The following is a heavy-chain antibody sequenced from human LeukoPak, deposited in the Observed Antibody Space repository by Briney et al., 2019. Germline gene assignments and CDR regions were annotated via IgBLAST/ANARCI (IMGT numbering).Heavy chain of an antibody. CDR1: GGSISNYY. J-gene: IGHJ6*03. D-gene: IGHD2-15*01. V-gene: IGHV4-59*08. Sequence: SETLSLTCTVSGGSISNYYWSWVRQPPGKGLEWIGYIYYTGSANYNPSLKSQVTISVDTSKNQFSLKLSSVTAADTAVYYCARRPYCSGGSCYYYMDVWGKGTTVTVSS. CDR2: IYYTGSA. CDR3: ARRPYCSGGSCYYYMDV.